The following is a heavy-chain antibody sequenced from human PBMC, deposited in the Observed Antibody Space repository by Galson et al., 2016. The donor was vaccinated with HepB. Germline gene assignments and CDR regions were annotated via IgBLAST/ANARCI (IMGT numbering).Heavy chain of an antibody. Sequence: SLRLSCAASGFDFSDYYMSWVRQAPGKGLEWVSYISTDSRYTNYADSVKGRFTISRDNAKNSLYLQMNSLRAEDTAVYYCARDLGYYYGMDVWGQGTTVSVSS. CDR1: GFDFSDYY. CDR3: ARDLGYYYGMDV. V-gene: IGHV3-11*06. J-gene: IGHJ6*02. CDR2: ISTDSRYT.